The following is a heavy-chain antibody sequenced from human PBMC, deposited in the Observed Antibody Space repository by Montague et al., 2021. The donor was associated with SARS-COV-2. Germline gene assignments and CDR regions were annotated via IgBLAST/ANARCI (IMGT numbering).Heavy chain of an antibody. CDR3: TREKGLDGMDV. J-gene: IGHJ6*02. D-gene: IGHD3-16*01. Sequence: SLRLSCAASGFTFSSHGFNWVRQAPGKGLEWVSSISSASDYICYATSVKGRFTTSRANVKNSLYLEMNSLRVEDTAVYYCTREKGLDGMDVWGQGTTVTVS. V-gene: IGHV3-21*06. CDR1: GFTFSSHG. CDR2: ISSASDYI.